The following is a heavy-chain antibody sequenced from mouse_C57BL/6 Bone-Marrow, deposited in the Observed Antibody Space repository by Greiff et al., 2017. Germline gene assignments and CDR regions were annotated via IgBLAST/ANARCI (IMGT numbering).Heavy chain of an antibody. V-gene: IGHV1-5*01. D-gene: IGHD2-3*01. CDR3: TRRNDGYYDYAMDD. Sequence: VQLQQSGTVLARPGASVKMSCKTSGYTFTSYWMHWVKQRPGQGLEWIGAIYPGNSDTSYNQKFKGKAKLTAVTSASTAYMELSSLTNEDSAVYYCTRRNDGYYDYAMDDWGQGTSVTVSS. CDR1: GYTFTSYW. J-gene: IGHJ4*01. CDR2: IYPGNSDT.